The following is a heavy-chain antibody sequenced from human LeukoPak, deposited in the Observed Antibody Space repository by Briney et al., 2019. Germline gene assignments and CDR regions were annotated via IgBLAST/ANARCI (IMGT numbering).Heavy chain of an antibody. CDR1: GFTFSSSD. D-gene: IGHD3-22*01. Sequence: GGSLRLSCAASGFTFSSSDMHWVRQAPGKGLEWVSAIGTAGDTYYEVSVKGRFTISRENAKNSLYLQMNSLRAEDTAVYYCAKGRAGNYYYDSSDYWGQGTLVTVSS. J-gene: IGHJ4*02. V-gene: IGHV3-13*01. CDR3: AKGRAGNYYYDSSDY. CDR2: IGTAGDT.